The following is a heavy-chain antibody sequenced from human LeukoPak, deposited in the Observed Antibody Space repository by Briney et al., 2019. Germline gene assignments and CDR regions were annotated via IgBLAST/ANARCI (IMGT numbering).Heavy chain of an antibody. CDR3: ARELESDAFGI. CDR1: GFTFSSYA. D-gene: IGHD1-1*01. CDR2: ISYDGINK. J-gene: IGHJ3*02. V-gene: IGHV3-30*04. Sequence: PGGSLRLSCAASGFTFSSYAMHWVRQAPGKGLEWVAVISYDGINKYYAASVKGRFTISRDNSNNTLYLQMNSLRAEDTAVYYCARELESDAFGIWGQGTMVTVSS.